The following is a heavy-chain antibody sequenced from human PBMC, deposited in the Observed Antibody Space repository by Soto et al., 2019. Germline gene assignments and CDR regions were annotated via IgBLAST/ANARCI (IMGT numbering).Heavy chain of an antibody. J-gene: IGHJ6*02. CDR3: ARDLGYYDFWSGFGSDYGMDV. CDR1: GYTFTSYG. V-gene: IGHV1-18*04. Sequence: GASVKVSCKASGYTFTSYGISWVRQAPGQGLEWMGWISAYNGNTNYAQKLQGRVTTTTDTSTSTAYMELRSLRSDDTAVYYCARDLGYYDFWSGFGSDYGMDVWGQGTTVTVSS. CDR2: ISAYNGNT. D-gene: IGHD3-3*01.